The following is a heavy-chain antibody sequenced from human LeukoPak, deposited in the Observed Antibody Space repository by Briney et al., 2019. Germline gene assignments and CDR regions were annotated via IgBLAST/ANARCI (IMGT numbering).Heavy chain of an antibody. J-gene: IGHJ5*02. CDR2: IIPILGIA. Sequence: ASVKVSCKASGGTFSNYTISWVRQAPGQGLEWMGRIIPILGIANYAQKFQGRVTITADKSTSTAYMELSSLRSEDTAVYYCARDRGGYCSSTSCYYWFDPWGQGTLVTVSS. CDR1: GGTFSNYT. V-gene: IGHV1-69*04. CDR3: ARDRGGYCSSTSCYYWFDP. D-gene: IGHD2-2*01.